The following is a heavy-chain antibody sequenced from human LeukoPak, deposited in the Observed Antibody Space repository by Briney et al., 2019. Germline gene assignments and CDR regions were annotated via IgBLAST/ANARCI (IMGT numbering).Heavy chain of an antibody. CDR1: GGPISSGNYY. D-gene: IGHD3-10*01. CDR2: VHSSGST. Sequence: SETLSLTCTVSGGPISSGNYYWNWIRQPAGKGLEWIGRVHSSGSTNHNPSLKSRVTISRDTSKNQFSVIVRSVSAADTAIYFCARSKGDYGSGSLGYWGQGILVTVSS. CDR3: ARSKGDYGSGSLGY. J-gene: IGHJ4*02. V-gene: IGHV4-61*02.